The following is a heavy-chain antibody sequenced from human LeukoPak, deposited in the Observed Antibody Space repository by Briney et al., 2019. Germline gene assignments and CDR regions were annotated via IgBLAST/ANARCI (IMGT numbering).Heavy chain of an antibody. D-gene: IGHD3-10*01. V-gene: IGHV4-39*07. J-gene: IGHJ4*02. Sequence: SETLSLTCTVSGGSISSSSYYWGWIRQPPGKGLEWIGSIYYSGSTYYNPSLKSRVTISVDTSKNQFSLQLNSVTPEDTAVYYCAREWFGELSRVLDFDYWGQGTLVTVSS. CDR3: AREWFGELSRVLDFDY. CDR1: GGSISSSSYY. CDR2: IYYSGST.